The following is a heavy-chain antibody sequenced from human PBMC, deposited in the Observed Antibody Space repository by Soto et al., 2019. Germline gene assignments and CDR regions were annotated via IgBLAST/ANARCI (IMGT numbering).Heavy chain of an antibody. Sequence: EVQLVESGGGLGQPGRSLRLSCAASGFTFDDYAMHWVRQAPGKGLEWVSGISWNSGSIGYADSVKGRFTISRDNAKNSLYLQMNSLRAEDTALYYCAKAQGAGPGYFDLWGRGTLVTVSS. CDR3: AKAQGAGPGYFDL. CDR1: GFTFDDYA. CDR2: ISWNSGSI. D-gene: IGHD1-26*01. J-gene: IGHJ2*01. V-gene: IGHV3-9*01.